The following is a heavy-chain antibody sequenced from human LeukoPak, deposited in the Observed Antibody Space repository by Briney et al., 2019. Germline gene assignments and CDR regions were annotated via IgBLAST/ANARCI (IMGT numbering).Heavy chain of an antibody. D-gene: IGHD2-15*01. CDR2: ISWDGGST. Sequence: GGSLRLSCAASGFTFDDYTMHWVRQAPGKGLEWVSLISWDGGSTYYADSVKGRFTISRDNSKNTLYLQMNSLRAEDTGVYYCARVTKNAWDYSYEGFDYWGQGTLVTVSS. CDR3: ARVTKNAWDYSYEGFDY. V-gene: IGHV3-43*01. J-gene: IGHJ4*02. CDR1: GFTFDDYT.